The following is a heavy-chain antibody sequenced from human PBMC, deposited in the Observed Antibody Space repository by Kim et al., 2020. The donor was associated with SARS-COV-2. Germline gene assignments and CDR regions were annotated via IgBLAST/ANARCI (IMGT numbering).Heavy chain of an antibody. J-gene: IGHJ3*02. V-gene: IGHV3-11*01. D-gene: IGHD2-2*02. CDR2: ISSSGRTI. CDR1: GFTFSDYY. Sequence: GGSLRLSCAASGFTFSDYYMSWIRQAPGKGLEWVSYISSSGRTIYYADSVKGRFTISRDNAKNSLYLQMNSLRAEDTAVYYCASSSLTARYCSSTSCYRGADAFDIWGQGTMVTVSS. CDR3: ASSSLTARYCSSTSCYRGADAFDI.